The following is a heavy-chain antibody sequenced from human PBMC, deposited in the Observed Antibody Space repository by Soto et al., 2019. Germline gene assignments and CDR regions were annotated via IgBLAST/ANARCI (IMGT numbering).Heavy chain of an antibody. CDR2: IIPIYVTP. CDR1: GGTFSNYG. CDR3: AWRRWKQTGDEGRFYFCAMDV. V-gene: IGHV1-69*01. Sequence: QVQLVQSGAEVKKPGSSVKVSCKASGGTFSNYGISWVRQAPGQGLEWMGGIIPIYVTPKNAQRFQGRVTITAGESTNTAYMELSRLRCEDTAVYYWAWRRWKQTGDEGRFYFCAMDVWGQGTTVTVSS. J-gene: IGHJ6*02. D-gene: IGHD1-1*01.